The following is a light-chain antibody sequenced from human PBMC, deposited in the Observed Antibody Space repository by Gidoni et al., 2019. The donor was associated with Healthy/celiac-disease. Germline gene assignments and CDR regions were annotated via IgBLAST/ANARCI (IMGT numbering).Light chain of an antibody. CDR1: QSVSSN. CDR2: GAS. V-gene: IGKV3-15*01. Sequence: EIVMTQYRATLSVSPGERATLSCRASQSVSSNLAWYQQKPGQAPRLLIYGASTRATGIPARFSGSGSGTEFTLTISSLQSEDFAVYYCQQYNNWPPFTFGPGTKVDIK. CDR3: QQYNNWPPFT. J-gene: IGKJ3*01.